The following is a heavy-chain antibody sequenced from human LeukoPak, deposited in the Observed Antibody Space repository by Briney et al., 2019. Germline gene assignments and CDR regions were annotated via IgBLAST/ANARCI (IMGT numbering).Heavy chain of an antibody. CDR3: VRGMGVSVLYHFDY. D-gene: IGHD3-10*01. J-gene: IGHJ4*02. Sequence: GGSLRLSCAASGLTVSSNYMSWVRQAPGKGLEWVSVLYSDGTTYYADSVKGRFTISRDNSKNTLYLQMNCLRTEDTAVYYCVRGMGVSVLYHFDYWGQGTLVTVSS. V-gene: IGHV3-66*02. CDR2: LYSDGTT. CDR1: GLTVSSNY.